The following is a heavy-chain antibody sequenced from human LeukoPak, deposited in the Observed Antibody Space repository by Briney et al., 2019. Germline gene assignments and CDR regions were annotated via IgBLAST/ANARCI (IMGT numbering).Heavy chain of an antibody. CDR1: GFTFSSYA. CDR3: ARDATMVPLYYYYYMDV. CDR2: INSSSGYI. Sequence: QPGGSLRLSCAASGFTFSSYALNWVRQAPGKGLEWVSSINSSSGYIYYADSVKGRFTISRDNAKNSLYLQMNSLRAEDTAVYYCARDATMVPLYYYYYMDVWGKGTTVTVSS. D-gene: IGHD3-10*01. J-gene: IGHJ6*03. V-gene: IGHV3-21*01.